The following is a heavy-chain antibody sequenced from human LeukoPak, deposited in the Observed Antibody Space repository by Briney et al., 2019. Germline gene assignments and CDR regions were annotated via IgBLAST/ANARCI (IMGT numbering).Heavy chain of an antibody. CDR2: IENDGSSP. CDR1: GFTFSRFR. CDR3: ARDLGENVLVPAAI. V-gene: IGHV3-74*03. J-gene: IGHJ4*02. D-gene: IGHD2-2*01. Sequence: PGGSLRLSCAASGFTFSRFRMNWVRQPPGKGLVWVSRIENDGSSPTYADSVKGRFTISRDNAKYTLYPQMNSLRAEDTAVYYCARDLGENVLVPAAIWGQGTLVTVSS.